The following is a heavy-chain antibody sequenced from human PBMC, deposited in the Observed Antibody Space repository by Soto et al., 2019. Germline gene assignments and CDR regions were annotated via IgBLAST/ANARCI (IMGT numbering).Heavy chain of an antibody. V-gene: IGHV1-18*01. Sequence: QVQLVQSGAEVKKPGASVKVSCKASGYTFTSYGISWVRQAPGQGLEWMGWISAYNGNTNYAQKLQGRVTMTTNSSTSTAYMELRSLRSDDTAVYYCARDSPSYCGGDCYTYGMDVWGQGTTVTVSS. CDR2: ISAYNGNT. CDR3: ARDSPSYCGGDCYTYGMDV. J-gene: IGHJ6*02. CDR1: GYTFTSYG. D-gene: IGHD2-21*02.